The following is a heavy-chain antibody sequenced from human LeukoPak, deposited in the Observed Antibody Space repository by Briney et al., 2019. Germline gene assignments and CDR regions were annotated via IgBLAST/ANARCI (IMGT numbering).Heavy chain of an antibody. Sequence: GGSLRLSCAASGFTFSTYDMTWVRQAPGKGLEWVSSISSNGGGTYYADSVKGRFTISRDNSKNTFYVQMNNLRTEDTAIYFCARAGGYDRAPYCDYWGQGSLVTVSS. J-gene: IGHJ4*02. CDR3: ARAGGYDRAPYCDY. V-gene: IGHV3-23*01. CDR2: ISSNGGGT. CDR1: GFTFSTYD. D-gene: IGHD5-12*01.